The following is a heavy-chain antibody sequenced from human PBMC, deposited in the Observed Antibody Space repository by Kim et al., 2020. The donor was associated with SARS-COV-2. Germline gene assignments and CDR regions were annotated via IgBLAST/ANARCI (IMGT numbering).Heavy chain of an antibody. CDR2: IYYSGST. CDR3: AREGYSGYEGLRAFDI. V-gene: IGHV4-59*01. J-gene: IGHJ3*02. Sequence: SETLSLTCTVSGGSISSYYWSWIRQPPGKGLEWIGYIYYSGSTNYNPSLKSRVTISVDTSKNQFSLKLSSVTAADTAVYYCAREGYSGYEGLRAFDIWGQGTMVTVSS. D-gene: IGHD5-12*01. CDR1: GGSISSYY.